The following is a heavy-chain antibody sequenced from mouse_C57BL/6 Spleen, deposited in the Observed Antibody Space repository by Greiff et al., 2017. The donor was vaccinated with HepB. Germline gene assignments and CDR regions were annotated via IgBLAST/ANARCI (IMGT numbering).Heavy chain of an antibody. CDR2: ISDGGSYT. Sequence: EVNVVESGGGLVKPGGSLKLSCAASGFTFSSYAMSWVRQTPEKRLEWVATISDGGSYTYYPDNVKGRFTISRDNAKNNLYLQMSHLKSEDTAMYYCARDNYGSRNAMDYWGQGTSVTVSS. D-gene: IGHD1-1*01. CDR3: ARDNYGSRNAMDY. J-gene: IGHJ4*01. V-gene: IGHV5-4*01. CDR1: GFTFSSYA.